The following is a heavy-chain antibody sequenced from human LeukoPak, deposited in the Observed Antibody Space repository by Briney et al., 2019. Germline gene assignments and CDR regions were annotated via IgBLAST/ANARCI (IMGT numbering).Heavy chain of an antibody. CDR2: INTDGSST. Sequence: GGSLRLSCAASGFTFSSYWMHWVRQAPGKGLVWVSRINTDGSSTSYADSVKGRFTISRDNAKNTLYLQMNSLRAEDTAVYYCASAERWSPAFDYWGQGTLVTVSS. V-gene: IGHV3-74*01. CDR3: ASAERWSPAFDY. D-gene: IGHD4-23*01. CDR1: GFTFSSYW. J-gene: IGHJ4*02.